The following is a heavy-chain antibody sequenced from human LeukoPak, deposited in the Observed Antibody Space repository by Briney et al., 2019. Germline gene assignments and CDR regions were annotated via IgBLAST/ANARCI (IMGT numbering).Heavy chain of an antibody. Sequence: GGSLRLSCAASGFTFSSYAMSWVRQAPGKGLEWVSAISGSGGSTYYADSVKGRFTISRDNSKNTLYLQMNSLRAEDTAVYYCAKDQSLVRGVIGGFDYWGQGTLVTVSS. J-gene: IGHJ4*02. CDR1: GFTFSSYA. V-gene: IGHV3-23*01. CDR2: ISGSGGST. D-gene: IGHD3-10*01. CDR3: AKDQSLVRGVIGGFDY.